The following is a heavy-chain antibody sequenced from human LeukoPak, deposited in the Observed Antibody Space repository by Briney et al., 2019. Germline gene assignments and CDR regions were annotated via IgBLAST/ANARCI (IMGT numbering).Heavy chain of an antibody. CDR2: ISGTRDAT. V-gene: IGHV3-23*01. CDR3: AKVSKSVMVIASPLHAFDI. CDR1: GFSFSRTD. D-gene: IGHD2-21*01. Sequence: PGGSLRLSCAASGFSFSRTDMFWVRQAPGKGLEYVSSISGTRDATYYADPVRGRFTISRDNSKNTLYLQLNSLRAEDTAVYYCAKVSKSVMVIASPLHAFDIWGQGTMVTVSS. J-gene: IGHJ3*02.